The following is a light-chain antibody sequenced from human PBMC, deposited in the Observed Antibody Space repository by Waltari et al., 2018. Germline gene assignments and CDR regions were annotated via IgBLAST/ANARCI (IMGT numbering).Light chain of an antibody. V-gene: IGLV2-11*01. CDR3: CSYAGSITFWV. Sequence: QSALTQPRSVSGSPGQSVTISCTGTSSDVGGYNYVSWYQHHPGKAPKLIIYDFTKRPSGGPGRCSASKADNTAALTISGLQAEDEADYYCCSYAGSITFWVFGGGTKLTVL. CDR1: SSDVGGYNY. J-gene: IGLJ3*02. CDR2: DFT.